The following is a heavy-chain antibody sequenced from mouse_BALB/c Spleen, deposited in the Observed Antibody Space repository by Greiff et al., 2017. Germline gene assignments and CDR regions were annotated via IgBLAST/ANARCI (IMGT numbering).Heavy chain of an antibody. Sequence: LVESGAELVKPGASVKLSCKASGYTFTSYDINWVRQRPEQGLEWLGCIFPGDGSTKYNEKFKGKAKLTTDKSSSTAYMQLSRLTSEDSAVFFCARVSYGRGNVWFAYWGQGTLVTVSA. V-gene: IGHV1-85*01. J-gene: IGHJ3*01. CDR3: ARVSYGRGNVWFAY. CDR2: IFPGDGST. CDR1: GYTFTSYD. D-gene: IGHD1-1*01.